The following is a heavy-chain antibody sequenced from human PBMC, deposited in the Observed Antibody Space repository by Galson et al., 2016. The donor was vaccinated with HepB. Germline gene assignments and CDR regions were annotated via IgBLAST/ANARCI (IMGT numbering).Heavy chain of an antibody. CDR2: IKPDGSEK. Sequence: SLRLSCAGYGLTFSGYWMSWVRQAPGKGLEWVANIKPDGSEKNYVDSVKGRFTISRDNAKNSLYLQMNSLRAEYTAVYYCARDTNLGGQGTLVTVSS. V-gene: IGHV3-7*03. D-gene: IGHD2-2*01. CDR3: ARDTNL. CDR1: GLTFSGYW. J-gene: IGHJ4*02.